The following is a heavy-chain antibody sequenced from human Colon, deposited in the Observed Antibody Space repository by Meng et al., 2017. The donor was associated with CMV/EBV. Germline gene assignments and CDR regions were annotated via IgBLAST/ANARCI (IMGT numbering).Heavy chain of an antibody. J-gene: IGHJ4*02. CDR1: GFPFRTYG. D-gene: IGHD2-15*01. CDR2: IHYEGSYR. V-gene: IGHV3-30*02. Sequence: GCSLRLSCAASGFPFRTYGMHWVRQAPGKGLEWLSFIHYEGSYRYYADAVKGRFTISRDNSKNTLYLEMSSLTVEDTAVYYCARVALGHCSDNDCRTAEDYWGQGTLVTVSS. CDR3: ARVALGHCSDNDCRTAEDY.